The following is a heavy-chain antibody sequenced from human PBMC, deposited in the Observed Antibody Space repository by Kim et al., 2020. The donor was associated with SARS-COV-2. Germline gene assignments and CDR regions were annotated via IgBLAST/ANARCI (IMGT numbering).Heavy chain of an antibody. CDR3: ARDVTPYYDFWSGYSPLAFDI. CDR1: GFTFSSYS. J-gene: IGHJ3*02. D-gene: IGHD3-3*01. CDR2: ISSSSSYI. V-gene: IGHV3-21*01. Sequence: GGSLRLSCAASGFTFSSYSMNWVRQAPGKGLEWVSSISSSSSYIYYADSVKGRFTISRDNAKNSLYLQMNSLRAEDTAVYYCARDVTPYYDFWSGYSPLAFDIWGQGTMVTVSS.